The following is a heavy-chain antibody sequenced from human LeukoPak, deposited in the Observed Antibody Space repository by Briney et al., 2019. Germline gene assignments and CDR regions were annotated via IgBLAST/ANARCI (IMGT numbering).Heavy chain of an antibody. J-gene: IGHJ4*02. V-gene: IGHV1-3*01. Sequence: ASVTVSCTASGYTFTSYAMHWVRQAPGQRLEWMGWINAGNGNTKYSQKFQGRVTITRDTSASTAYMGLSSLRSEDTAVYYCARDVDGSGVFDYWGQGTLVTVSS. CDR1: GYTFTSYA. CDR3: ARDVDGSGVFDY. CDR2: INAGNGNT. D-gene: IGHD3-10*01.